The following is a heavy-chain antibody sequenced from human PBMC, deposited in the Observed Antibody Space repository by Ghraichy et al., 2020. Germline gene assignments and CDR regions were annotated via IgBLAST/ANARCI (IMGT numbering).Heavy chain of an antibody. Sequence: GESLRLSCAASGFTFSNAWMSWVRQAPGKGLEWVGLIKSKTDGGTTDYAAPVKGRFTISRDGSKNTLYLQMNSLKTEDTAVYYCTTDFYDFWSGTDYWGQGTLVPLSP. CDR2: IKSKTDGGTT. D-gene: IGHD3-3*01. CDR3: TTDFYDFWSGTDY. J-gene: IGHJ4*02. CDR1: GFTFSNAW. V-gene: IGHV3-15*01.